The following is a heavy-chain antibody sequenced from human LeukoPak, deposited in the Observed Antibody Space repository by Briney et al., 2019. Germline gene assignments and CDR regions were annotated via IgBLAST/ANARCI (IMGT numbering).Heavy chain of an antibody. J-gene: IGHJ4*02. Sequence: GGSLRLSCVGSGFAFSFYAMTWVRQAPGKGLEWVSAIGGSGSGTHYADSVKGRFTISRDKSKNTLYLQMNSLRVEDTAVYYCEKDYYGSGSPLSDYWGQGTLVTVSS. CDR1: GFAFSFYA. CDR2: IGGSGSGT. CDR3: EKDYYGSGSPLSDY. V-gene: IGHV3-23*01. D-gene: IGHD3-10*01.